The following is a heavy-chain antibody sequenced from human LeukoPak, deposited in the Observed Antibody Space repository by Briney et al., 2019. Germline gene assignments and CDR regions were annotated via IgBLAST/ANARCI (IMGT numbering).Heavy chain of an antibody. CDR3: AKDSGYDSSSGWYVSRFSGPYYYYYMDV. CDR2: ISYDGSNK. V-gene: IGHV3-30*18. D-gene: IGHD6-19*01. CDR1: GFTFSSYS. J-gene: IGHJ6*03. Sequence: GGSLRLSCAASGFTFSSYSMNWVRQAPGKGLEWVAVISYDGSNKYYAGSVKGRFTISRDNSKNTLYLQMNSLRAEDTAVYYCAKDSGYDSSSGWYVSRFSGPYYYYYMDVWGKGTTVTVSS.